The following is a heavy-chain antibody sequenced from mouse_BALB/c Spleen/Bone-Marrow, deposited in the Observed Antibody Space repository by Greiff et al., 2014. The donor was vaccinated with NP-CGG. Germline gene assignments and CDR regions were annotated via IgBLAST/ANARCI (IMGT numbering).Heavy chain of an antibody. CDR2: INPGSGGT. J-gene: IGHJ3*01. CDR3: ARRDYSFAY. V-gene: IGHV1-54*01. CDR1: GYAFTNYL. Sequence: QVQLQQPGAELVRPGTSVKVSCKASGYAFTNYLIKWVRQRPGQGLEWIGVINPGSGGTNYNEKFKGKATLTADKSSSTAYMQLSSLTSDDSAVYFCARRDYSFAYWGQGTLVTVSA. D-gene: IGHD2-13*01.